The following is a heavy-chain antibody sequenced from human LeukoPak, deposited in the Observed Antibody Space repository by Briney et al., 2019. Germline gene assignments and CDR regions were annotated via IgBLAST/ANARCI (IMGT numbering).Heavy chain of an antibody. D-gene: IGHD3-3*01. CDR2: IKHDGSEK. V-gene: IGHV3-7*01. CDR3: ATDRGWRTSGYYLYYFEY. CDR1: GFLFTNYF. J-gene: IGHJ4*02. Sequence: GGSLRLSCAASGFLFTNYFMSWVRQAPGKGLEWVASIKHDGSEKYYVDSVRGRFTISRDNTMNSLYLQMSSLGAEDTAVYYCATDRGWRTSGYYLYYFEYWGQGTLVTFSS.